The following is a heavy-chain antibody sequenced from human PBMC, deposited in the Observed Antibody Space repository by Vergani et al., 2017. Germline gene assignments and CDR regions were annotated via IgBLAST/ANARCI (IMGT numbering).Heavy chain of an antibody. Sequence: EVQVMESGGDLVQPGGSLRLSCAASGFTFSNYAMSWVRQAPGKGLEWVSTISGSDGTTYYADSVRGRFTICRDNSKNTLYLQMNSLRADDTAVYYCANACNIVILGPTPYFFYYWGQGTLVTASS. J-gene: IGHJ4*02. CDR2: ISGSDGTT. CDR1: GFTFSNYA. V-gene: IGHV3-23*01. D-gene: IGHD1-26*01. CDR3: ANACNIVILGPTPYFFYY.